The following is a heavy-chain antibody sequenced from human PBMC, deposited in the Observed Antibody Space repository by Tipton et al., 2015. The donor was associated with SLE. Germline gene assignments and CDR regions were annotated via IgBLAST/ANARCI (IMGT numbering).Heavy chain of an antibody. CDR2: IYYSGST. D-gene: IGHD4-17*01. V-gene: IGHV4-39*07. J-gene: IGHJ4*02. CDR1: GGSISSTDYY. CDR3: ASKISVTTDY. Sequence: TLSLTCSVSGGSISSTDYYWGWIRQPPGKGLEWIGSIYYSGSTYYNPSLKSRLTISVDTSKNQLSLKLSSVTAADTAVYYCASKISVTTDYWGQGTLVTVSS.